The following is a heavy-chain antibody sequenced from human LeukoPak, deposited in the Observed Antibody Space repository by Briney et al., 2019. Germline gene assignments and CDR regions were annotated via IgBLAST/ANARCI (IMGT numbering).Heavy chain of an antibody. V-gene: IGHV1-2*06. CDR2: INPNSGGT. Sequence: ASVKVSCKASGYTFTGYYMHWVQQAPGQGLEWMGRINPNSGGTNYAQKFQGRVTMTRDTSISTAYMELSRLRSDDTAVYYCARDHGYSYGNSDYWGQGTLVTVSS. J-gene: IGHJ4*02. D-gene: IGHD5-18*01. CDR3: ARDHGYSYGNSDY. CDR1: GYTFTGYY.